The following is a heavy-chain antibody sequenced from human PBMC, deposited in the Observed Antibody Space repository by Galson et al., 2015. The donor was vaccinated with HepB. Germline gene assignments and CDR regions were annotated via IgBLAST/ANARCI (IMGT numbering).Heavy chain of an antibody. D-gene: IGHD3-10*01. V-gene: IGHV3-66*01. CDR2: IYSGGST. J-gene: IGHJ4*02. Sequence: SLRLSCAASGFTVSSNYMSWVRQAPGKGLEWVSVIYSGGSTYYADSVKGRFTISRDNSKNTLYLQMNSLRAEDTAVYYCARVAATMVRSGYFDYWGQGTLVTVSS. CDR3: ARVAATMVRSGYFDY. CDR1: GFTVSSNY.